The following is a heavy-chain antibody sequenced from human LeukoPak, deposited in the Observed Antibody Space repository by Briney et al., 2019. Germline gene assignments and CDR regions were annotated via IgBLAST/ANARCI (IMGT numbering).Heavy chain of an antibody. CDR3: ARDIIKTTVTTPVFDY. J-gene: IGHJ4*02. Sequence: ASVTVSCKASGYTFTSYGVSWVRQAPGQGLEWMGWISAYDGDTNYVQKLQGRVTMTTDTSTSTAYMELRSLRSDDTAVYYCARDIIKTTVTTPVFDYWGQGTLLTVSS. D-gene: IGHD4-17*01. CDR2: ISAYDGDT. V-gene: IGHV1-18*01. CDR1: GYTFTSYG.